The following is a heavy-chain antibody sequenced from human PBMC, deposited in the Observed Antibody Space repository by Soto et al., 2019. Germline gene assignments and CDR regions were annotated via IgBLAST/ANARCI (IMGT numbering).Heavy chain of an antibody. D-gene: IGHD3-10*01. Sequence: SETLSLTCTVSGGSISSSSYYWGWIRQPPGKGLEWIGSIYYSGSTYYNPSPKSRVTISVDTSKNQFSLKLSSVTAADPAVYYCATHLLDYFDYWGQGTLVTVSS. CDR1: GGSISSSSYY. V-gene: IGHV4-39*01. CDR2: IYYSGST. J-gene: IGHJ4*02. CDR3: ATHLLDYFDY.